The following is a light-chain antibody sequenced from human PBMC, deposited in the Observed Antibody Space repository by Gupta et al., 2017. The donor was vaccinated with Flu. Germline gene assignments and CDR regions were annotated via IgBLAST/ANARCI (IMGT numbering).Light chain of an antibody. CDR3: QQANTFPFT. Sequence: DIQMTQSPPFMSASVGDRVTITCRASQSVNRWVVWYQQKPGKAPSLLIYAASILQGGVPSRFNGTGSGTHFTLTISSLQPEDSATYYCQQANTFPFTFAQGPKL. J-gene: IGKJ2*01. CDR2: AAS. V-gene: IGKV1-12*01. CDR1: QSVNRW.